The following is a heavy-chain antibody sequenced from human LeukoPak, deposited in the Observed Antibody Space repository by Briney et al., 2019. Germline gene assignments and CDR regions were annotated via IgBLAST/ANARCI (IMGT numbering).Heavy chain of an antibody. Sequence: SETLSLTCTVSGGSISSYYWSWIRQPPGQGMEWIGYIYYSGITNYNPSLKSRVTMSVDTSNNQFSLNLRSVTAADTAVYYCARDATIAAPLMSWGKGTLVIVSS. D-gene: IGHD6-13*01. CDR2: IYYSGIT. J-gene: IGHJ4*02. V-gene: IGHV4-59*12. CDR1: GGSISSYY. CDR3: ARDATIAAPLMS.